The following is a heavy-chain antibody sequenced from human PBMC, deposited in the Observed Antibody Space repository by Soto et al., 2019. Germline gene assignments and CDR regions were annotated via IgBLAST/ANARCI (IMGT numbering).Heavy chain of an antibody. CDR3: ARSGVVIEYGMDV. J-gene: IGHJ6*02. CDR2: IYHSGST. Sequence: SETLSLTCAVSGGSISSGGYSWSWIRQPPGKGLEWIGYIYHSGSTYYNPSLKSRVTISVDRSKNQFSLKLSSVTAADTAVYYCARSGVVIEYGMDVWGQGTTVTVSS. V-gene: IGHV4-30-2*01. CDR1: GGSISSGGYS. D-gene: IGHD3-3*01.